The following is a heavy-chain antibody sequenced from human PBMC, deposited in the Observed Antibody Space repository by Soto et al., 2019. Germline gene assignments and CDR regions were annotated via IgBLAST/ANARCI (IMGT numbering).Heavy chain of an antibody. D-gene: IGHD4-17*01. CDR3: ARDDFGDLWRSPDV. J-gene: IGHJ3*01. Sequence: QVQFMQSGAEVKKSGASVKVSCEASGYTFINYGIIWVRQAPGQGLEWMGWITDYNGSTKYARKFQDRVTMTTDTSTSTAYMELRSLRSDDTAVYFCARDDFGDLWRSPDVWGQGTMVTVSS. CDR1: GYTFINYG. CDR2: ITDYNGST. V-gene: IGHV1-18*04.